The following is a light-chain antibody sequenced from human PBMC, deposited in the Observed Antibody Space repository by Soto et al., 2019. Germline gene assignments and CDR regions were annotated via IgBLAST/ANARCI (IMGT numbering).Light chain of an antibody. V-gene: IGLV8-61*01. CDR3: VLYMTSGLRV. CDR2: GTD. Sequence: QTVVTQEPSISVSPGGTVTLTCGLTSGSVSTSDYPGWYQLTPGQPPRTLIYGTDTRSSGVPDRFLGSIVGNKAALTITGAQAEDESDYYCVLYMTSGLRVFGGGTKLTVL. CDR1: SGSVSTSDY. J-gene: IGLJ3*02.